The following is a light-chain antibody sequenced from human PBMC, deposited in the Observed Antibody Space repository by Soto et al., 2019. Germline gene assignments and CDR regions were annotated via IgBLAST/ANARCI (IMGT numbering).Light chain of an antibody. J-gene: IGLJ1*01. CDR3: SSYTPSGTYV. CDR2: DVS. V-gene: IGLV2-14*03. CDR1: SIDVGAYNA. Sequence: QSALTQPASVSGSPGQSIAISCTGTSIDVGAYNAVSWYQHHPGKVPKLMIYDVSNRPSGVSDRFSGCKSGNTASLTISGLRPEDEADYYCSSYTPSGTYVFGTGTKLTVL.